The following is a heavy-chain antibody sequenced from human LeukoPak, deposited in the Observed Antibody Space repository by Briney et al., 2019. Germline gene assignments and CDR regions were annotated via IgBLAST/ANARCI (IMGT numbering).Heavy chain of an antibody. D-gene: IGHD3-10*01. J-gene: IGHJ4*02. CDR2: IYYSGST. CDR3: AGLYGSGSYYGY. CDR1: GDSINSSNYY. V-gene: IGHV4-39*01. Sequence: PPETLSLTCTVSGDSINSSNYYWGWIRQPPGKGLEWIGNIYYSGSTYYKPSLKSRVTISVDTSKNQFSLKLSSVTAADTAVYYCAGLYGSGSYYGYWGQGTLVTVSS.